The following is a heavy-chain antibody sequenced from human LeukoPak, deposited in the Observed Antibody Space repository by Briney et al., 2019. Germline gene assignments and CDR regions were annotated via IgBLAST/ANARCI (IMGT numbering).Heavy chain of an antibody. J-gene: IGHJ5*02. V-gene: IGHV3-48*04. CDR3: ARERRDYYDSSGPLRFDP. D-gene: IGHD3-22*01. Sequence: GGSLRLSCAASGFTFSSYAMSWVRQAPGKGLEWVSYISSSSSTIYYADSVKGRFTISRDNAKNSLYLQMNSLRAEDTAVYYCARERRDYYDSSGPLRFDPWGQGTLVTVSS. CDR2: ISSSSSTI. CDR1: GFTFSSYA.